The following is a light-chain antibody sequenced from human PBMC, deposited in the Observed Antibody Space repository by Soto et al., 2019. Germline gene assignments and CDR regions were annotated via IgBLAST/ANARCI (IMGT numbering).Light chain of an antibody. J-gene: IGKJ5*01. CDR1: QSVSIL. CDR2: SAS. Sequence: EIVMTQSPATLSVSPGERATLSFRASQSVSILLAWYQQKPGQAPRLLIYSASTRATGIPDRFSGSVSGSDFILTINRLEPEDFAVYYCQQYGSSHTFGQGTRLEIK. V-gene: IGKV3-20*01. CDR3: QQYGSSHT.